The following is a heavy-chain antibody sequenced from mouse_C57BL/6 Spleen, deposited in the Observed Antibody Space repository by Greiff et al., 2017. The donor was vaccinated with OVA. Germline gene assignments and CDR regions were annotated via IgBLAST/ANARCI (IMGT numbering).Heavy chain of an antibody. J-gene: IGHJ2*01. CDR2: IYPRSGNT. V-gene: IGHV1-81*01. D-gene: IGHD3-3*01. Sequence: QVHVKQPGAELARPGASVKLSCKASGYTFTSYGISWVKQRPGQGLEWIGEIYPRSGNTYYNEKFKGKATLTADKSSSTAYMELLSLTSEDSAVYFCAGGPHFDYWGQGTTLTVAS. CDR1: GYTFTSYG. CDR3: AGGPHFDY.